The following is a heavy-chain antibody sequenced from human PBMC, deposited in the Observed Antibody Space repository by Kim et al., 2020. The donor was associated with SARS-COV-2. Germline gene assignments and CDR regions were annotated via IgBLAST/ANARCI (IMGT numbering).Heavy chain of an antibody. V-gene: IGHV1-3*01. Sequence: ASVKVSCKASGYTFTSYALHWVRQAPGERLEWMGWINAGNGNTKYSQKFQGRVTITRDTSANTAYMELSSLRSEDTAVYYCARTTRPGIAVAGTSYYYYGMDVWGQGTTVTVSS. CDR3: ARTTRPGIAVAGTSYYYYGMDV. J-gene: IGHJ6*02. D-gene: IGHD6-19*01. CDR2: INAGNGNT. CDR1: GYTFTSYA.